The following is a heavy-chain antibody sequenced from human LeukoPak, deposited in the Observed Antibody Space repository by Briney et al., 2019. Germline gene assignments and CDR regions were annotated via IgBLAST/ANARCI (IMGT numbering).Heavy chain of an antibody. CDR3: ARYDSSRWRGEYYYYGMDV. CDR2: IYYSGSA. J-gene: IGHJ6*04. CDR1: GDSLSSYY. D-gene: IGHD6-13*01. Sequence: SETLSLTCTVSGDSLSSYYWSWIRQPPREGLEWIGYIYYSGSANHNPSLTSRVTISVDTSKKQFSLKLSSVAAADTGVYYCARYDSSRWRGEYYYYGMDVWGKGPTVTVSS. V-gene: IGHV4-59*01.